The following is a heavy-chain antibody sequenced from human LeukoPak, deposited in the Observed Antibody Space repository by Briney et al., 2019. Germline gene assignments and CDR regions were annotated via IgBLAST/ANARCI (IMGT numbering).Heavy chain of an antibody. CDR2: IYYSGNT. CDR3: ARSIRNFDY. Sequence: KPSETLSLTCTVSGGSIRSTTYYWGWIRQPPGKGLEWIGSIYYSGNTYYNPSLKSRVTISVDTSKNQFSLKLSSVTAADTAVYYCARSIRNFDYWGQGTLVTVSS. D-gene: IGHD2-21*01. CDR1: GGSIRSTTYY. V-gene: IGHV4-39*07. J-gene: IGHJ4*02.